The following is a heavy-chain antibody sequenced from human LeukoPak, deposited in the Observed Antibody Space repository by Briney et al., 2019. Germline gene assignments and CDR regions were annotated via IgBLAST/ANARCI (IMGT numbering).Heavy chain of an antibody. CDR2: IDHRGTA. CDR3: AVGITILGVAASFDT. Sequence: SETLSLTCAVYGASYNAYYWSWIRQPPGKGLEWIGDIDHRGTATYNPSLKSRLTISADASKNQFSLKLNSVTDADTAVYYCAVGITILGVAASFDTWGHGNLVIVSS. V-gene: IGHV4-34*01. J-gene: IGHJ4*03. CDR1: GASYNAYY. D-gene: IGHD3-3*01.